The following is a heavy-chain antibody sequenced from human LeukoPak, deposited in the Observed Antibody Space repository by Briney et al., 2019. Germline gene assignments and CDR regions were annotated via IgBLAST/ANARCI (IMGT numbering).Heavy chain of an antibody. CDR1: GGSFSGYY. Sequence: PSETLSLTCAVYGGSFSGYYWSWIRQPPGKGLEWIGEINHSGSTNYNPSLKSRVTISVDTSKNQFSLKLSSVTAADTAVYYCARGGYDSSGYLHPSWFDPWGQGTLVTVSS. CDR2: INHSGST. CDR3: ARGGYDSSGYLHPSWFDP. D-gene: IGHD3-22*01. V-gene: IGHV4-34*01. J-gene: IGHJ5*02.